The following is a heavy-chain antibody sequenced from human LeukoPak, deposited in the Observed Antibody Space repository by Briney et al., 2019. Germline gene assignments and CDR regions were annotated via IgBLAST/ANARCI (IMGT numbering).Heavy chain of an antibody. V-gene: IGHV1-18*01. Sequence: GASVKVSCKASGYTFTSYGISWVRQAPGQGLEWMGWISAYNGNTNYAQKLQGRVTMTTGTSTSTAYMELRSLRSDDTAVYYCAREVVPAASYYYYYMDVWGKGTTVTVSS. CDR3: AREVVPAASYYYYYMDV. J-gene: IGHJ6*03. CDR2: ISAYNGNT. D-gene: IGHD2-2*01. CDR1: GYTFTSYG.